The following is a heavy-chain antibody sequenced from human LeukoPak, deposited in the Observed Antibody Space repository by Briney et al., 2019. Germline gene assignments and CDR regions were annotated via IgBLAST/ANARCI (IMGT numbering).Heavy chain of an antibody. D-gene: IGHD6-13*01. Sequence: GGSLRLSCAASGFTFSSYAMSWVRQAPGKGLEWVSAISGSGGSTYYADSVKGRFTISRDNSKNTLYLQMNSLRAEDTAVYYCPRDRAAAARQPVDYWGQGTLVTVSS. CDR2: ISGSGGST. J-gene: IGHJ4*02. CDR1: GFTFSSYA. V-gene: IGHV3-23*01. CDR3: PRDRAAAARQPVDY.